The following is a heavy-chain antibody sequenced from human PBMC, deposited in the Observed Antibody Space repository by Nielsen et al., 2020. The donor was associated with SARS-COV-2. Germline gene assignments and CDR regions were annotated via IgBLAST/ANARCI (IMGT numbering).Heavy chain of an antibody. J-gene: IGHJ4*02. CDR3: ARGYDCSGGSCYSLDY. CDR2: ISSSGSTI. D-gene: IGHD2-15*01. Sequence: GESLKISCAASGFTFSSYEMNWVRQAPGKGLEWVSYISSSGSTIYYADSVKGRFTISRDNAKNSLYLQMNSLRAEDTAVYYCARGYDCSGGSCYSLDYWGQGTLVTVSS. CDR1: GFTFSSYE. V-gene: IGHV3-48*03.